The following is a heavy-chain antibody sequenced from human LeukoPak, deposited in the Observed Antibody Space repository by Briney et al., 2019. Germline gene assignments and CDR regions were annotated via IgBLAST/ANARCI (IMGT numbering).Heavy chain of an antibody. V-gene: IGHV3-48*03. D-gene: IGHD3/OR15-3a*01. CDR2: ISSSGNTI. Sequence: PGGCLRLSCAASGFTFRSYEMNWVRQAPGKGLDWVSYISSSGNTIYYADSVKGRFTISRDNAKDSLYLQMNSLRAEDTAVYYCARPESPLHGLSWYDSWGQGTLVTVSS. J-gene: IGHJ5*01. CDR3: ARPESPLHGLSWYDS. CDR1: GFTFRSYE.